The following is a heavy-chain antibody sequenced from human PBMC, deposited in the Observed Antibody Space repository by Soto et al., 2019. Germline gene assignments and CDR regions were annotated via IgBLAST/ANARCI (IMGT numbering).Heavy chain of an antibody. J-gene: IGHJ4*02. V-gene: IGHV3-30*18. Sequence: VQLVESGGGVVQPGRSLRLSCAASGFTFSDYAMHWVRQAPGKGLEWVAVVSHDGRNTHYADSVKGRFTISRDSSKNTVSLEMTSLRAEYTAVYYCAKGGRQWLFTSDFNYWGQGALVTVSS. D-gene: IGHD6-19*01. CDR3: AKGGRQWLFTSDFNY. CDR1: GFTFSDYA. CDR2: VSHDGRNT.